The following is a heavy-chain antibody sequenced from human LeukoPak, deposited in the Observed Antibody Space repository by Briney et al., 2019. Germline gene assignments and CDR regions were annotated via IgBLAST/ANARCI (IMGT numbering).Heavy chain of an antibody. J-gene: IGHJ4*02. CDR1: GFTFSTYW. D-gene: IGHD6-13*01. V-gene: IGHV3-7*01. CDR2: IKQDGSEE. CDR3: ARDSAGNDY. Sequence: GGSLRLSCAASGFTFSTYWMSWVRQAPGKGLEWVANIKQDGSEEYYIDSVKGRFTISRDNAKNSLYLQMNSLRAEDTAMYYCARDSAGNDYWGQGTLVTVSS.